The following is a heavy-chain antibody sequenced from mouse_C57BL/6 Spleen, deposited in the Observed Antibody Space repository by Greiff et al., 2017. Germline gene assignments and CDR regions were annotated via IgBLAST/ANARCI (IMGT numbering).Heavy chain of an antibody. J-gene: IGHJ4*01. CDR3: AKNYDGYSRAMDY. D-gene: IGHD2-3*01. V-gene: IGHV2-5*01. CDR1: GFSLTSYG. Sequence: VQRVESGPGLVQPSQSLSITCTVSGFSLTSYGVHWVRQSPGKGLEWLGVIWRGGSTDYNAAFMSRLSITKDNSKSQVFFKMNSLQADDTAIYYCAKNYDGYSRAMDYWGQGTSVTVSS. CDR2: IWRGGST.